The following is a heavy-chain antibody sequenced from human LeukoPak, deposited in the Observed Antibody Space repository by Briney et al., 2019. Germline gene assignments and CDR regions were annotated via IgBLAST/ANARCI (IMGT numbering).Heavy chain of an antibody. CDR3: ARGTDRGYSGYDSE. J-gene: IGHJ4*02. Sequence: GGSLRLSCAASGFTFSSYSMNWVRQAPGKGLGWVSSISSSSSYIYYADSVKGRFTISRDNAKNSLYLQMNSLRAEDTAVYYCARGTDRGYSGYDSEWGQGTLVTVSS. CDR1: GFTFSSYS. CDR2: ISSSSSYI. D-gene: IGHD5-12*01. V-gene: IGHV3-21*01.